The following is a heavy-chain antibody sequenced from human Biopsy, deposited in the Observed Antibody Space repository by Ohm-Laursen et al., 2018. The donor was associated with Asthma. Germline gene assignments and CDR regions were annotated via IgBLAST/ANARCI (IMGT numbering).Heavy chain of an antibody. D-gene: IGHD6-13*01. CDR2: INSDGSST. V-gene: IGHV3-74*01. J-gene: IGHJ4*02. CDR3: ARGPAWQQLDN. CDR1: GFTFSSYW. Sequence: GSLRLSCAASGFTFSSYWMHWVRQAPGKGLVWVSRINSDGSSTSYADSVKGRFTISRDNAKNTLYLEVNSLRAEDTAVYYCARGPAWQQLDNWGQGTLVTVSS.